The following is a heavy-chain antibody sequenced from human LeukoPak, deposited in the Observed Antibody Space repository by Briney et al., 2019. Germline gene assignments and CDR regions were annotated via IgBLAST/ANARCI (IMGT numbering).Heavy chain of an antibody. CDR3: ARDNYGAKDY. Sequence: GESLRLSCAASGFPFSSYWVHWVRQAPGKGLVWVSRINNEGSITSYADSVKGRFTISRDNAKNTLDLQMNSLRAEDTALYYCARDNYGAKDYWGQGTLVSVSS. CDR2: INNEGSIT. D-gene: IGHD4-17*01. J-gene: IGHJ4*02. V-gene: IGHV3-74*01. CDR1: GFPFSSYW.